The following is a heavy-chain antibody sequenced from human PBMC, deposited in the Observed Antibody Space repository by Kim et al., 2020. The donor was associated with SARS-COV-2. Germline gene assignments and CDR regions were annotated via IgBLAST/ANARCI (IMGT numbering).Heavy chain of an antibody. CDR1: GGSISSYY. J-gene: IGHJ3*02. D-gene: IGHD3-22*01. V-gene: IGHV4-59*01. CDR3: ARDSLYDSSGYYYDGAFDI. CDR2: IYYSGST. Sequence: SETLSLTCTVSGGSISSYYWSWIRQPPGKGLEWIGYIYYSGSTNYNPSLKSRVTISVDTSKNQFSLKLSSVTAADTAVYYCARDSLYDSSGYYYDGAFDIWGQGTMVTVSS.